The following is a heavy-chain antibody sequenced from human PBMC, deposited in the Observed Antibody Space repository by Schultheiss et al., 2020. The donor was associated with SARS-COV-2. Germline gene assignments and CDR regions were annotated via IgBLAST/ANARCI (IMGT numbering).Heavy chain of an antibody. V-gene: IGHV3-21*01. CDR3: ARDLSRNYYGSGSLAYFDY. D-gene: IGHD3-10*01. Sequence: GGSLRLSCAASGFTFSSYWMHWVRQAPGKGLVWVSSISSSSSYIYYADSVKGRFTISRDNAKNSLYLQMNSLRAEDTAVYYCARDLSRNYYGSGSLAYFDYWGQGTLVTVSS. CDR2: ISSSSSYI. CDR1: GFTFSSYW. J-gene: IGHJ4*02.